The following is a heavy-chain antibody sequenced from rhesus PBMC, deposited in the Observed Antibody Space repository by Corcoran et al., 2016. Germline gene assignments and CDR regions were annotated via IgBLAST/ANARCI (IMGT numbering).Heavy chain of an antibody. CDR1: GFTFSSSA. Sequence: EVQLVESGGGLVQPGGSLRLSCAASGFTFSSSAMHWVRQASGKGLGWVGRIRGKSNNNETGYAASVKGRFTISRDDSKNTAYLQMSSLKTEDTAVYYCARASSRTSGYYSFDYWGQGVLVTVSS. CDR3: ARASSRTSGYYSFDY. V-gene: IGHV3-118*01. D-gene: IGHD3-28*01. J-gene: IGHJ4*01. CDR2: IRGKSNNNET.